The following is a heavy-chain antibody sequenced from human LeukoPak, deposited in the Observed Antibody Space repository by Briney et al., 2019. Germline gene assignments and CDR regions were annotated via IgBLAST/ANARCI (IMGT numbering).Heavy chain of an antibody. V-gene: IGHV1-18*01. Sequence: ASVKVSCKASGYTFTTYGISWVRQAPGQGPEWMGWINANNGDTHYAQKLQGRITMTTDTSTSTVYMELRSLRSDDTAVYYCTRDFVLLASYDVFEHWGQGTLVTVSS. CDR3: TRDFVLLASYDVFEH. CDR1: GYTFTTYG. D-gene: IGHD3-3*01. CDR2: INANNGDT. J-gene: IGHJ4*02.